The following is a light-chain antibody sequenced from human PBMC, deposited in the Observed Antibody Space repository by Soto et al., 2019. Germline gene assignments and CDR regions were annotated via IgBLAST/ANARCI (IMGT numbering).Light chain of an antibody. CDR1: SSDVGAYIY. CDR2: EVT. CDR3: CSYTSSRTYV. J-gene: IGLJ1*01. V-gene: IGLV2-14*01. Sequence: QSDLTQPASVSGSPGQSITISCTGTSSDVGAYIYVSWYQHHPGKAPKVMIYEVTNRPSGVSDRFSGSKSGNTASLTISGLQAEDEADYYCCSYTSSRTYVFGTRTKVTVL.